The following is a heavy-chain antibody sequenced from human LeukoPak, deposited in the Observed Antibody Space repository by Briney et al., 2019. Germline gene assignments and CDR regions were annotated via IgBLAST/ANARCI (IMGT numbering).Heavy chain of an antibody. Sequence: GESLRLSCEASVFTFSNYAMTWVRQAPGKGLEWVAFIRYDGSNKYYADSVKGRFTISRDNSKNTLYLQMNSLRAEDTAVYYCAKERNYYDSSGYYSVAGGPDYWGQGTLVTVSS. J-gene: IGHJ4*02. CDR1: VFTFSNYA. CDR3: AKERNYYDSSGYYSVAGGPDY. CDR2: IRYDGSNK. V-gene: IGHV3-30*02. D-gene: IGHD3-22*01.